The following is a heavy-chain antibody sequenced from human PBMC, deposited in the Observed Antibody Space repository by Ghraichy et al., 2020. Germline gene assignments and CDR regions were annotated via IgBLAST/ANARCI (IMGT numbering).Heavy chain of an antibody. Sequence: SQTLSLTCTVSGGSVSSAGYYWSWIRQHPWKGLEWIGYIYYSGTTSYNPSLKSRVTISVDTSKNQLSLKLTSVTAADTAVYYCARDGGYGSGSYHFDFWGQGTLVTVSS. V-gene: IGHV4-31*03. CDR2: IYYSGTT. CDR3: ARDGGYGSGSYHFDF. D-gene: IGHD3-10*01. CDR1: GGSVSSAGYY. J-gene: IGHJ4*02.